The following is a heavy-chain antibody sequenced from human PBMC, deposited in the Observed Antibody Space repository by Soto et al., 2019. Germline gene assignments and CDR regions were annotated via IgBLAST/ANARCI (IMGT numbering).Heavy chain of an antibody. CDR2: IDPGDSSA. J-gene: IGHJ4*02. CDR1: GYTFFSFW. D-gene: IGHD2-2*01. CDR3: ARRYCSRADCYSDS. Sequence: GESLKISCHGSGYTFFSFWIVWVRQVPGKGLEWVGRIDPGDSSATYSPTFQGHVTISADRSTRSAYLQWRSLRASDTAIYFCARRYCSRADCYSDSWGQGSLVTVSS. V-gene: IGHV5-10-1*01.